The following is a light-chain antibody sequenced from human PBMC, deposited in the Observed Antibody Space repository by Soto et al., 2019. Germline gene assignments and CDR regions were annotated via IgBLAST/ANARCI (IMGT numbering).Light chain of an antibody. Sequence: EIVLTQSPGTLSLAPGERATLFCRVSQIVTSSYLAWYQQKPGQAPRLLIYGASSRATGIPDRFSGSGSGTDFTLTISRLEPEAFALYYCQQHGSSPPSWTFGQGTKVEIK. CDR1: QIVTSSY. V-gene: IGKV3-20*01. CDR3: QQHGSSPPSWT. J-gene: IGKJ1*01. CDR2: GAS.